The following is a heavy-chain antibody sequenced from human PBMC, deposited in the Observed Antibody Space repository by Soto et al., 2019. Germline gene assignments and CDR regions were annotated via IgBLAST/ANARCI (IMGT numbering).Heavy chain of an antibody. CDR3: AGVVGVAYYYGMDV. CDR1: GFTVSSNY. D-gene: IGHD2-2*01. CDR2: IYSGGST. Sequence: GGSLRLSCAASGFTVSSNYMSWVRQAPGKGLEWVSVIYSGGSTYYADSVKGRFTISRDNSKSTLYLQMNSLRAEDTAVYYCAGVVGVAYYYGMDVWGQGTTVTVSS. J-gene: IGHJ6*02. V-gene: IGHV3-53*01.